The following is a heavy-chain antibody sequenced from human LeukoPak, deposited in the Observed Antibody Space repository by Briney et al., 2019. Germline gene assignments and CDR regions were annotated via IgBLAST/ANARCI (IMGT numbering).Heavy chain of an antibody. Sequence: PGGSLRLSCAASGFTFSIYAMSWLRQAPGKGLEWVSTISGSSGRTYYADFVKGRFTISRDNSKNTLYLQMNNLRADYTAVYYCAKGDWGFPFDYWGQGTLVTVSS. D-gene: IGHD7-27*01. CDR2: ISGSSGRT. CDR1: GFTFSIYA. V-gene: IGHV3-23*01. J-gene: IGHJ4*02. CDR3: AKGDWGFPFDY.